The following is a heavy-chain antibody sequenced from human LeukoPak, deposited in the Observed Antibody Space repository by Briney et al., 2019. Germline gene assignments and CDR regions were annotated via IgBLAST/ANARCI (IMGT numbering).Heavy chain of an antibody. V-gene: IGHV1-2*02. J-gene: IGHJ4*02. D-gene: IGHD2-2*01. Sequence: ASVKVSCKASGYTFTGYYMHWVRQAPGQGLEWMGWINPNSGGTNYAQKFQGRVTMTRDTSISTAYMELSRLRSDDTAVYYCARAVLGYCSSTSCPPHYWGQGTLVTVSS. CDR3: ARAVLGYCSSTSCPPHY. CDR1: GYTFTGYY. CDR2: INPNSGGT.